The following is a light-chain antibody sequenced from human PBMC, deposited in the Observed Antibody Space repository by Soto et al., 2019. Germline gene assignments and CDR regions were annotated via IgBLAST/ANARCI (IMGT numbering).Light chain of an antibody. CDR2: GAS. Sequence: EIVMTQSPATLSVSPGERATLSCRASQSVSSNLAWYQQKPGQAPRLLIYGASTRATGIPARFSGSGSGTEFTLTISSLPSEEFAVYYCQQYNNWHPPHPPVWYTFGQGTKLEIK. V-gene: IGKV3-15*01. CDR3: QQYNNWHPPHPPVWYT. J-gene: IGKJ2*01. CDR1: QSVSSN.